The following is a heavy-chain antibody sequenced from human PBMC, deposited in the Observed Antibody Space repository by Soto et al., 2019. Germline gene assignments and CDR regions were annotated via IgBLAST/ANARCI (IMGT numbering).Heavy chain of an antibody. D-gene: IGHD3-22*01. J-gene: IGHJ6*02. CDR3: ADRRNYYDNSYLMDV. CDR2: IYWDDDK. Sequence: SCHTLVNPTQTLTLTCTFSGFLLRTRGVGVGWIRQPPGKALEWLALIYWDDDKRYSPSLKSRLTITKDTSKNQVVLKMTNMDHVDTATYFCADRRNYYDNSYLMDVWGQGTTVTVSS. CDR1: GFLLRTRGVG. V-gene: IGHV2-5*02.